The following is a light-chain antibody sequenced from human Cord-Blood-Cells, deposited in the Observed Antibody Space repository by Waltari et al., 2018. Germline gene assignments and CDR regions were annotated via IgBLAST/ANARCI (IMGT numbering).Light chain of an antibody. J-gene: IGLJ2*01. CDR2: EVS. CDR3: SSYTSSSTPVV. V-gene: IGLV2-14*01. Sequence: QSALPQPASVSGSPGQSITISCTGTSSDVGGYNYVSWYQQHPGKAPKLMIYEVSNRHSGVSNRFSGSKSGNTASLTISGLQAEDEADYYCSSYTSSSTPVVFGGGTKLTVL. CDR1: SSDVGGYNY.